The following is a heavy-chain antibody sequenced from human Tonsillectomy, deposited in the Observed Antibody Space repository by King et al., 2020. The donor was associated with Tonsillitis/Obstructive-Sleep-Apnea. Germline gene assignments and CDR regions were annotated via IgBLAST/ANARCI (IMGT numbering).Heavy chain of an antibody. CDR1: GFTFSSYS. D-gene: IGHD6-13*01. V-gene: IGHV3-21*01. Sequence: VQLVESGGGLVKPGGSLRLSCAASGFTFSSYSMNWVRQAPGKGLEWVSSISSSSSYIYYADSVKGRFTISRDNAKNSLYLQMNSLRAEDTAVYYCARVPPIAAHYYYYGMDVWGQGTTVTVSS. J-gene: IGHJ6*02. CDR2: ISSSSSYI. CDR3: ARVPPIAAHYYYYGMDV.